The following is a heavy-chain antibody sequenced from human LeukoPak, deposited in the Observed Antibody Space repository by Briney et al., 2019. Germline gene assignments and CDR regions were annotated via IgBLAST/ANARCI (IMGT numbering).Heavy chain of an antibody. CDR1: GFTFSSYA. D-gene: IGHD3-10*01. Sequence: GGSLRLSCAASGFTFSSYAMSWVRQAPGKGLEWVSAISGSGGSTYYADSVKGRFTISRDNSKNTLYLQMNSLRAEDTAVYYCAKDLHMVRASNWFDPWVQGTLISVSS. CDR3: AKDLHMVRASNWFDP. CDR2: ISGSGGST. J-gene: IGHJ5*02. V-gene: IGHV3-23*01.